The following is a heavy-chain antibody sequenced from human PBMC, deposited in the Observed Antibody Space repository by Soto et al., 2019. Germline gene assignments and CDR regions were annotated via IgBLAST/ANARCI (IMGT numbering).Heavy chain of an antibody. V-gene: IGHV1-18*01. D-gene: IGHD1-1*01. Sequence: QIQLVQSGAEVKKPGASVKVSCKASGYNFFDYGVSWVRQAPGQGLEWMGWVSPKSGNTDNARKVQGTVTMTTDISTSTAYMELRGLISEAKGVYYCARGRTVSSIGPLLVWGQGTLVSVSS. CDR1: GYNFFDYG. CDR2: VSPKSGNT. J-gene: IGHJ1*01. CDR3: ARGRTVSSIGPLLV.